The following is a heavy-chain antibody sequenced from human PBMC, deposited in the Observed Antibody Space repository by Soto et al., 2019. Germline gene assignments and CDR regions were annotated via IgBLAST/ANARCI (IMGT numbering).Heavy chain of an antibody. CDR3: ARYVSGRSWWRYFDY. D-gene: IGHD6-13*01. CDR1: GGSISSGGYY. J-gene: IGHJ4*02. V-gene: IGHV4-31*03. Sequence: SETLSLTCTVSGGSISSGGYYWSWIRQHPGKGLECIGYIYYSGSTYYNPSPKSRVTISVDTSKNQFSLKLSSVTAADTAVYYCARYVSGRSWWRYFDYWGQGNLVTV. CDR2: IYYSGST.